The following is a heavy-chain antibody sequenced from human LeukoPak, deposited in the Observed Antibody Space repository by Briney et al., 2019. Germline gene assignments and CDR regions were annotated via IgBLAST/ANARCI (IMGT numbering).Heavy chain of an antibody. CDR2: IYYSGST. CDR1: GGSISSNNYY. V-gene: IGHV4-39*01. J-gene: IGHJ6*03. Sequence: SETLSLTCTVSGGSISSNNYYWGWIRQPPGKGLEWSGSIYYSGSTYYNPSLKSRVTISLDTSKNQFSLNLSSVTAADTALYYCARHGVETTPDYYYTDVWGKGTTVTVSS. CDR3: ARHGVETTPDYYYTDV. D-gene: IGHD3-3*01.